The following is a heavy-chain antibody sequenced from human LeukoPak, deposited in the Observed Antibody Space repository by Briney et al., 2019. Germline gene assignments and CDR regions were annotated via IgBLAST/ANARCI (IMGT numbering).Heavy chain of an antibody. CDR1: GFNVGHHL. CDR3: ARDGGWPGYFDI. V-gene: IGHV3-53*01. Sequence: PGGSLRLSCGASGFNVGHHLMTWVRQTPGKGLEWVSIIFSGGNTDYTDSVKGRFTISRDNTKNTVYLQLDRLRAEDTAVYFCARDGGWPGYFDIWGQGTVVTVSS. CDR2: IFSGGNT. J-gene: IGHJ3*02. D-gene: IGHD6-25*01.